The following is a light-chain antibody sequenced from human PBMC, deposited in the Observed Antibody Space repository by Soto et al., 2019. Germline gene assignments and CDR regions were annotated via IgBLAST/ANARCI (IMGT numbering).Light chain of an antibody. V-gene: IGKV3D-11*02. CDR3: QQLRSSLT. J-gene: IGKJ4*01. CDR2: DVS. Sequence: TVLTQSPATLSLSPGERATLSCRASQSVDTYLAWYQQKSGRAPRLLIYDVSKRATGIPPRFSGSGAGTDFTLTISSLEPEDSATYYCQQLRSSLTFGGGTKVEIK. CDR1: QSVDTY.